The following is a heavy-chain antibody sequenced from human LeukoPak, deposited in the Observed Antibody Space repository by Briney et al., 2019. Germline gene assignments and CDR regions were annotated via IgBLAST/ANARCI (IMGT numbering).Heavy chain of an antibody. CDR2: INPNSGGT. Sequence: GASVKVSCKASGYTFTGYYMHWVRQAPGQGLEWMGWINPNSGGTNYAQKFQGWVTMTRDTSISTAYMELSRLRSDDTAVYYCARDFVYDFWSGTSSYWGQGTLVTVSS. CDR1: GYTFTGYY. CDR3: ARDFVYDFWSGTSSY. D-gene: IGHD3-3*01. V-gene: IGHV1-2*04. J-gene: IGHJ4*02.